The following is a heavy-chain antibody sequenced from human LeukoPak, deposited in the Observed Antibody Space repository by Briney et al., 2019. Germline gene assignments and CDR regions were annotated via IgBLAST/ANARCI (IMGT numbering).Heavy chain of an antibody. CDR3: ARERRRDGYTGAFDI. D-gene: IGHD5-24*01. CDR1: GFTFSSYW. Sequence: AGGSLRLSCAASGFTFSSYWMHWVRQAPGKGLVWVSRINSDGSSTSYADSVKGRFTISRDNAKNTLYLQMNSLRAEDTAVYYCARERRRDGYTGAFDIWGQGTMVTVSS. CDR2: INSDGSST. V-gene: IGHV3-74*01. J-gene: IGHJ3*02.